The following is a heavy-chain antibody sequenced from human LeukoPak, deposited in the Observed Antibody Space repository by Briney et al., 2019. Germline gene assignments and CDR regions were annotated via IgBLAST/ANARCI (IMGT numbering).Heavy chain of an antibody. V-gene: IGHV3-23*01. Sequence: GGSLRLSCAASGFTFSNYVMSWVRQAPGKGLEWVSVISGSDDSTYYADPVKGRFTISRDNSRNTLYLKMNSLRAEDTAVYYCAKKRGGVAGSFDYWGQGTLVTVSS. J-gene: IGHJ4*02. CDR3: AKKRGGVAGSFDY. CDR1: GFTFSNYV. CDR2: ISGSDDST. D-gene: IGHD6-19*01.